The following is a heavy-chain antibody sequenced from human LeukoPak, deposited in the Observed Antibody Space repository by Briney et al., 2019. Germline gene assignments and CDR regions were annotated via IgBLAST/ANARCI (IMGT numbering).Heavy chain of an antibody. Sequence: SQTLSLTCAVSGGSISSGGYSWSWIRQPPGKGLEWIGYIYHSGSTYYNPSLKSRVTISVDKSKNQFSLKLSSVTAADTAVYYCARDRDYGDYSYYFDYWGQGNLVTVSS. D-gene: IGHD4-17*01. CDR2: IYHSGST. CDR1: GGSISSGGYS. V-gene: IGHV4-30-2*01. J-gene: IGHJ4*02. CDR3: ARDRDYGDYSYYFDY.